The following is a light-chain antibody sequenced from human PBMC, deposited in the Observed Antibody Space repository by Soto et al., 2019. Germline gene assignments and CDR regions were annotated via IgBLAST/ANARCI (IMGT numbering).Light chain of an antibody. CDR3: CSYAGSSTLV. J-gene: IGLJ1*01. Sequence: QSALTQPASGSGSPGQSITISCTGTSSDVGSYNLVSWYQHHPGKAPKLIIYEVSKRPSGVSNRFSGSKSGNTASLTISGLQAEDEADYYCCSYAGSSTLVFGTGTKVTVL. CDR1: SSDVGSYNL. CDR2: EVS. V-gene: IGLV2-23*02.